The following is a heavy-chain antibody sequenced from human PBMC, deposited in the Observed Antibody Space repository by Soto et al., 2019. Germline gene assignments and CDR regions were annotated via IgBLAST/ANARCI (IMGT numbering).Heavy chain of an antibody. V-gene: IGHV3-7*03. J-gene: IGHJ6*02. CDR3: ARARSMDV. CDR2: IKEDGIEK. CDR1: GFTYNSYT. Sequence: SLRLSCVASGFTYNSYTMTWVRQTPGKGLEWVANIKEDGIEKNYVDSVKGRFIISRDNAKKSVYLQMNSLRAEDTAVYYCARARSMDVWGQGTTVTVSS.